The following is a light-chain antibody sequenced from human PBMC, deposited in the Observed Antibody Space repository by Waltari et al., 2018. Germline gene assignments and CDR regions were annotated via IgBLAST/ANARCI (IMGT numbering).Light chain of an antibody. CDR3: QQYNNWPWT. J-gene: IGKJ1*01. CDR1: QSVGSN. V-gene: IGKV3-15*01. CDR2: GAS. Sequence: EIVMTQSPATLSVSPGERATLSCRASQSVGSNLVWYQQKPGQAPRLLIYGASTRATGVPARFSGSGSGTYFTLTISSLQSEDFALYYCQQYNNWPWTFGQGTKVEIK.